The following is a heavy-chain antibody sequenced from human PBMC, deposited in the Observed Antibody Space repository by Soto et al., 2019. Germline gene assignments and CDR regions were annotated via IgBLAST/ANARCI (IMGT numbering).Heavy chain of an antibody. D-gene: IGHD2-15*01. CDR2: INTYNGNT. V-gene: IGHV1-18*01. J-gene: IGHJ5*02. Sequence: ASVKVSCKASGYTFTNYGISWVRQAPGQGLEWMGWINTYNGNTNHAQKLQGRVTMTTDTSTSTAYMELRSLRVEDTAIYYCAKDSRSHPQGWFDPWGQGTLVTVSS. CDR1: GYTFTNYG. CDR3: AKDSRSHPQGWFDP.